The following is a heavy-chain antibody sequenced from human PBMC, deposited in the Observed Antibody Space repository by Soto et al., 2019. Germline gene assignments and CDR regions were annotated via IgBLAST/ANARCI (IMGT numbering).Heavy chain of an antibody. J-gene: IGHJ6*02. CDR3: ARHIVVVTAIHYYYYGMDV. Sequence: QLQLQESGPGLVKPSETLSLTCTVSGGSISSSSYYWGWIRQPPGKGLEWIGSIYYSGSTYYNPSLKSRVTISVDPSKNQFSLQLSSVTAADTAVYYCARHIVVVTAIHYYYYGMDVWGQGTTVTVSS. CDR2: IYYSGST. CDR1: GGSISSSSYY. D-gene: IGHD2-21*02. V-gene: IGHV4-39*01.